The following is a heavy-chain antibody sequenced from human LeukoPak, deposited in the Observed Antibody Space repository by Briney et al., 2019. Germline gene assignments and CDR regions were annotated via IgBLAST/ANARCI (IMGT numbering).Heavy chain of an antibody. CDR1: GGSISSGDYY. J-gene: IGHJ4*02. CDR2: IYYSGGT. CDR3: ARVRIDYYDSSGYCFDY. V-gene: IGHV4-30-4*01. D-gene: IGHD3-22*01. Sequence: PSETLSLTCTVSGGSISSGDYYWSWIRQPPGKGLEWIGYIYYSGGTYYNPSLKSRVTISVDTSKNQFSLKLSSVTAADTAVYYCARVRIDYYDSSGYCFDYWGQGTLVTVSS.